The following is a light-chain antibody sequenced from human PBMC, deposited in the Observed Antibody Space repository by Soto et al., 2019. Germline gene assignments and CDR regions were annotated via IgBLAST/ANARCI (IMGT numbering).Light chain of an antibody. Sequence: EIVLTQSPGTVSLSRGEIATLSFMARQSVSNNYLAWYQQKPGPAPRLLIYGASTRASGIPDRFSGSGSGTDFTLTISRLETEDFAVYYCQQRSNWPTITFGQGTRLEIK. CDR1: QSVSNNY. V-gene: IGKV3D-20*02. J-gene: IGKJ5*01. CDR3: QQRSNWPTIT. CDR2: GAS.